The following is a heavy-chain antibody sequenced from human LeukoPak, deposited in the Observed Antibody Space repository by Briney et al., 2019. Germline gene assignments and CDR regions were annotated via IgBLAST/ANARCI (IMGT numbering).Heavy chain of an antibody. V-gene: IGHV4-30-4*01. CDR2: IYYSGST. CDR3: ARHPHYYGSIPLDYFDY. D-gene: IGHD3-10*01. Sequence: SQTLSLTCTVSGGSISSGDYYWSWIRQPPGKGLEWIGYIYYSGSTYYNPSLKSRVTISVDTSKNQFSLKLSSVTAADTAVYYCARHPHYYGSIPLDYFDYWGQGTLVTVSS. CDR1: GGSISSGDYY. J-gene: IGHJ4*02.